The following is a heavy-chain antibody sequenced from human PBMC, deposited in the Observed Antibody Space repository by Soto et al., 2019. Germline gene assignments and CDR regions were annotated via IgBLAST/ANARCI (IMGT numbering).Heavy chain of an antibody. CDR1: GYTFTSYG. J-gene: IGHJ6*02. D-gene: IGHD2-2*01. CDR2: ISAYNGNT. V-gene: IGHV1-18*01. Sequence: ASVKVSCKASGYTFTSYGISWLRQAPGQGLEWMGWISAYNGNTNYAQKLQGRVTMTTDTSTSTAYMELRSLRSDDTAGYYCARERSSSPVYYYYGMDVWGQGTTVTVSS. CDR3: ARERSSSPVYYYYGMDV.